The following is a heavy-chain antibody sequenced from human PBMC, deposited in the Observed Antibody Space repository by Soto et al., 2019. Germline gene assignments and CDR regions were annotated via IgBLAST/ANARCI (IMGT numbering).Heavy chain of an antibody. J-gene: IGHJ5*02. CDR3: ARGMVRGFWFDP. V-gene: IGHV4-31*03. D-gene: IGHD3-10*01. CDR1: GGSISSGGYY. CDR2: IYYSGST. Sequence: QVQLQESGPGLVKPSQTLSLTCTVSGGSISSGGYYWSWIRQHPGKGLEWIGYIYYSGSTFYNPSLKSRVTISVDTSKNQFSLKLSSVTAADTAVYYCARGMVRGFWFDPWGQGTLVTVSS.